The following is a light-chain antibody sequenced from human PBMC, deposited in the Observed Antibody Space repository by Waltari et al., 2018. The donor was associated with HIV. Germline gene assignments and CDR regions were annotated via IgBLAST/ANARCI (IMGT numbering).Light chain of an antibody. Sequence: QSALAQPASVSGSLGQSVAISCSGSTSYIAGSFHSVAWYQQHAGKPPKLLIYDVNKRPSGVSDRFSGFRSGNMASLTISGLQTDDESIYFCSSYSTTNTYVVFGGGTKVTVL. CDR2: DVN. V-gene: IGLV2-14*03. J-gene: IGLJ2*01. CDR1: TSYIAGSFHS. CDR3: SSYSTTNTYVV.